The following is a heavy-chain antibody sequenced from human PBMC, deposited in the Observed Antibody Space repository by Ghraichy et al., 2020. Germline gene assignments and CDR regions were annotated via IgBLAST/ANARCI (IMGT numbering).Heavy chain of an antibody. D-gene: IGHD1-26*01. CDR3: ARSSGSSVYYYYGMDL. V-gene: IGHV4-59*01. Sequence: SENLSLTCTVSGAPISYKYWNWVRQPPGKGLEWIGYIHYSGSTNYKSSLKSRVTISVDTSKNQFSLRLTSVTAADTAVYYCARSSGSSVYYYYGMDLWGQGTTVTVSS. J-gene: IGHJ6*02. CDR2: IHYSGST. CDR1: GAPISYKY.